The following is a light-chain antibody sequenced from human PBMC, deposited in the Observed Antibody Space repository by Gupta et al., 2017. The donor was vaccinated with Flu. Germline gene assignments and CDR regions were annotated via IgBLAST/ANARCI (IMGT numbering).Light chain of an antibody. Sequence: DIQMTQSPSSLSASVGDRVTITCRAGRSINNFLNWYQQKPGEAPKLLIYAASTWQSGVPSRFSGSGSGTDYTLTINRLQPEDFGNYYWQQSYSSRSFDQGTKVEIK. CDR3: QQSYSSRS. CDR2: AAS. V-gene: IGKV1-39*01. J-gene: IGKJ1*01. CDR1: RSINNF.